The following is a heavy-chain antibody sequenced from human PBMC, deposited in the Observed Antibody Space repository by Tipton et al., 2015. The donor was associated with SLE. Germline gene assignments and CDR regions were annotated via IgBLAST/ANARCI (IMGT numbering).Heavy chain of an antibody. J-gene: IGHJ3*02. CDR2: IYYSGST. D-gene: IGHD3-10*01. V-gene: IGHV4-59*01. Sequence: LRLSCAVYGGSFSGYYWSWIRQPPGKGLEWIGYIYYSGSTNYNPSLKSRVTISVDTSKNRFSLKLSSVTAADTAVYYCARDDLVRGAGAFDIWGQGTMVTVSS. CDR3: ARDDLVRGAGAFDI. CDR1: GGSFSGYY.